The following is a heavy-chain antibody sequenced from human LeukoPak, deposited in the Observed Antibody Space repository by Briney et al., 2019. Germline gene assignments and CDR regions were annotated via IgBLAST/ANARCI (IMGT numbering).Heavy chain of an antibody. CDR2: ISSSSSYT. J-gene: IGHJ4*02. CDR3: ARDVGGNGGGGTFDY. D-gene: IGHD2-8*01. Sequence: GGSLRLSCAPSGFTLSDYYMSWIRQAPGKGLEWVSYISSSSSYTNYADSVKGRFTISRDNAKKSLFLQMNSLRVEDTAVYYCARDVGGNGGGGTFDYWGQGTLVTVSS. CDR1: GFTLSDYY. V-gene: IGHV3-11*05.